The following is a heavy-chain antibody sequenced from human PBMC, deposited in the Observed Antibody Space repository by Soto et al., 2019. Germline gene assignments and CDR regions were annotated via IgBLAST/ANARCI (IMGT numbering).Heavy chain of an antibody. V-gene: IGHV3-48*01. CDR1: GFTFSSYS. CDR3: ARGTFRGVIPFDY. D-gene: IGHD3-10*01. CDR2: ISSSSSTI. Sequence: GGSLRLSCAASGFTFSSYSMNWVRQAPGKGLEWVSYISSSSSTIYYADSVKGRFTISRDNAKNSLYLQMNSLRAEDTAVYYCARGTFRGVIPFDYWGQGTLVTVSS. J-gene: IGHJ4*02.